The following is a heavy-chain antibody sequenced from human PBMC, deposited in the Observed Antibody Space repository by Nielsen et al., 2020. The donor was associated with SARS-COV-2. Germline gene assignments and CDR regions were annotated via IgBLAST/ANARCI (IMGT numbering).Heavy chain of an antibody. CDR1: GGSISSYY. CDR3: ARALPGVAIHYDSSGYYSIHDAFDI. D-gene: IGHD3-22*01. Sequence: SETLSLTCTVSGGSISSYYWSWIRQPPGKGLEWIGYIYYSGSTNYNPSLKSRVTISVDTSKNQFSLKLSSVTAADTAVYYCARALPGVAIHYDSSGYYSIHDAFDIWGQGTMVTVSS. J-gene: IGHJ3*02. V-gene: IGHV4-59*01. CDR2: IYYSGST.